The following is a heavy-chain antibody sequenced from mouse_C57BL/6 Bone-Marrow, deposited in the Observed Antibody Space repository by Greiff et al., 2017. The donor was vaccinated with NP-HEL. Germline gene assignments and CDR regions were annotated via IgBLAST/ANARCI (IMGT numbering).Heavy chain of an antibody. CDR3: TPLEDYAMDY. V-gene: IGHV6-3*01. J-gene: IGHJ4*01. D-gene: IGHD6-1*01. Sequence: EVKLEESGGGLVQPGGSMKLSCVASGFTFSNYWMNWVRQSPEKGLEWVAQIRLKSDNYATDYAESGKGRFTISRDDSKSSVYLQMNNLRAEDTGIYYCTPLEDYAMDYWGQGTSVTVSS. CDR1: GFTFSNYW. CDR2: IRLKSDNYAT.